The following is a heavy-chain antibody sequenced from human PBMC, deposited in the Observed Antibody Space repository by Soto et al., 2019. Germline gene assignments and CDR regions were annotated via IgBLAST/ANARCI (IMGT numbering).Heavy chain of an antibody. V-gene: IGHV3-30*18. J-gene: IGHJ6*02. CDR2: ISYDGSNK. CDR1: GFTFSSYG. CDR3: AKDFEGVLWFGEATQVGMDV. D-gene: IGHD3-10*01. Sequence: QVQLVESGGGVVQPGRSLRLSCAASGFTFSSYGMHWVRQAPGKGLEWVAVISYDGSNKYYADSVKGRFTISRDNSKNTLYLQMNSLRAEDTAVYYCAKDFEGVLWFGEATQVGMDVWGQGTTVTVSS.